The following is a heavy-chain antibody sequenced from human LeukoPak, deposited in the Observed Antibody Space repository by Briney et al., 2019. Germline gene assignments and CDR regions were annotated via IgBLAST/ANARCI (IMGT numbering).Heavy chain of an antibody. Sequence: PGGSLRLSCAASGFTFSSYAMHWVRQAPGKGLEWVAVIWYDGSNKYYADSVKGRFTISRDNSKNTLYLQMNSLRAEDTAVYYCARDPTEEADYGDYYFDYWGQGTLVTVSS. D-gene: IGHD4-17*01. CDR1: GFTFSSYA. CDR3: ARDPTEEADYGDYYFDY. CDR2: IWYDGSNK. J-gene: IGHJ4*02. V-gene: IGHV3-33*08.